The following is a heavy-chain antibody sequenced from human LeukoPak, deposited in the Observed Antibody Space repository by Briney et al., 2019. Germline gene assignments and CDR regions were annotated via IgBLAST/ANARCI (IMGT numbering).Heavy chain of an antibody. CDR1: GFTFSSYG. V-gene: IGHV3-30*18. CDR3: AKDRRIMITFGGVIAD. D-gene: IGHD3-16*02. Sequence: GGSLRLSCAASGFTFSSYGMHWVRQAPGKGLEWVAVISYDGSNKYYADPVKGRFTISRDNSKNTLYLQMNSLRAEDTAVYYCAKDRRIMITFGGVIADWGQGTLVTVSS. J-gene: IGHJ4*02. CDR2: ISYDGSNK.